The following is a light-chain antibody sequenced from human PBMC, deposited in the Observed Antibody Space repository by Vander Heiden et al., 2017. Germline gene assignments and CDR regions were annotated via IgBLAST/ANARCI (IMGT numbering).Light chain of an antibody. CDR3: SSYSSSSTRV. J-gene: IGLJ3*02. V-gene: IGLV2-14*01. CDR1: SSDVGGYKY. Sequence: QSALTQPAPVSGSPGQSITISGTGTSSDVGGYKYVSWYQQHPGKAPKLMIYDVSNRPSGVSNRFSGSKSGNTASLTISGLQAEDEAVYYCSSYSSSSTRVFGGGTKVTVL. CDR2: DVS.